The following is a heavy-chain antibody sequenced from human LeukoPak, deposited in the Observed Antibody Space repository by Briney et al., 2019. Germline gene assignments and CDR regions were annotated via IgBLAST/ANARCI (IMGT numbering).Heavy chain of an antibody. Sequence: GGSLRLSCAASGFTFSSYAMSWVRQAPGKGLEWVSVIGGGGGSTYYADSVKGRFTISRDNSKNTLYLEVISLTAEDTAVYYCAKDDAWLRFGEWSQGTLVTVSS. CDR1: GFTFSSYA. CDR2: IGGGGGST. J-gene: IGHJ4*02. V-gene: IGHV3-23*01. D-gene: IGHD3-10*01. CDR3: AKDDAWLRFGE.